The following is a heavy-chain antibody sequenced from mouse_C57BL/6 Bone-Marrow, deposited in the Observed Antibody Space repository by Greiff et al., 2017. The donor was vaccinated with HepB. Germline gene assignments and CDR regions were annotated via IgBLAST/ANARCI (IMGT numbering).Heavy chain of an antibody. D-gene: IGHD2-2*01. CDR1: GFTFSSYA. Sequence: EVKLVESGGGLVKPGGSLKLSCAASGFTFSSYAMSWVRQTPEKRLEWVATISDGGSYTYYPDNVKGRFTISRDNAKNNLYLQMSHLKSEDTAMYYCAREGVTTGSYYAMDYWGQGTSVTVSS. J-gene: IGHJ4*01. V-gene: IGHV5-4*01. CDR3: AREGVTTGSYYAMDY. CDR2: ISDGGSYT.